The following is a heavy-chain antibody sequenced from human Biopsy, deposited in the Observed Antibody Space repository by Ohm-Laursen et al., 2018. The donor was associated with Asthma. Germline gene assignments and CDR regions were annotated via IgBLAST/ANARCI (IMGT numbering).Heavy chain of an antibody. CDR2: ISKDASTQ. D-gene: IGHD1-1*01. V-gene: IGHV3-30*06. Sequence: LRLSCTASGFSFSNFAIHWVRQAPGKGLEWVEVISKDASTQDYADSVKGRFTMARDNSKNTLDLQMNSLREEDTAVYYCVRDGTDDAFDIWGQGTVVSVSS. CDR1: GFSFSNFA. CDR3: VRDGTDDAFDI. J-gene: IGHJ3*02.